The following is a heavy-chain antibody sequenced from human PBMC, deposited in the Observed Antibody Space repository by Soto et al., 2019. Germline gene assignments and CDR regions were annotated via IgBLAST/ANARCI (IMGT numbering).Heavy chain of an antibody. CDR2: IVVGSGNT. J-gene: IGHJ6*02. CDR1: GFTFTSSA. D-gene: IGHD6-19*01. Sequence: ASVKVSCKASGFTFTSSAVQWVRQARGQRLEWIGWIVVGSGNTNYAQKFQERVTITRDMSTSTAYMELSSLRSEDTAVYYCAAEGWDSSGWYSGPKNGWNYYYGMDVWGQGTTVTVSS. CDR3: AAEGWDSSGWYSGPKNGWNYYYGMDV. V-gene: IGHV1-58*01.